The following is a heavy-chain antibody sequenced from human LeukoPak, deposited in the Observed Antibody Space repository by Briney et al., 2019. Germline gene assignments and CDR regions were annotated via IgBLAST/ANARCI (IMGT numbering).Heavy chain of an antibody. Sequence: SETLSLTCAVYGGSFSYYYWSWIRQPPGKGLEWIGEINHSGSTNYNPSLKSRVTISVDTSKNQFSLKLSSVTAADTAVYYCARELEMATTNYYYYYMDVWGKGTTVTVSS. CDR3: ARELEMATTNYYYYYMDV. CDR2: INHSGST. CDR1: GGSFSYYY. V-gene: IGHV4-34*01. J-gene: IGHJ6*03. D-gene: IGHD5-24*01.